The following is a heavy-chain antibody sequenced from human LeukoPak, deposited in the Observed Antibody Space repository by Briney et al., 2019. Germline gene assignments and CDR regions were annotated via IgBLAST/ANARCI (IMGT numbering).Heavy chain of an antibody. D-gene: IGHD2-15*01. CDR3: ARTLVVAVRDAFDI. CDR1: GGSISSSSYY. J-gene: IGHJ3*02. V-gene: IGHV4-39*01. CDR2: IYYSGST. Sequence: SETLSLTCTVSGGSISSSSYYWGWIRQPPGKGLEWIGSIYYSGSTYYNPSLKSRVTISVDTSKNQFSLKLGSVTAADTAVYYCARTLVVAVRDAFDIRGQGTMVTVSS.